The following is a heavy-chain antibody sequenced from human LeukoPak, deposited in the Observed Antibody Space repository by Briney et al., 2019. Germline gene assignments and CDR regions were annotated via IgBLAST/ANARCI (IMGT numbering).Heavy chain of an antibody. Sequence: GGSLRLSCAASGFSFSNYWMTWVRQAPGEGLEWVANIKKDGSEEYYVDSVKGRFTISRDNAENSLYLQINSLRAEDTAVYYCARGYCSGGSCYRFGYYYYYGMDVWGQGTTVTVSS. D-gene: IGHD2-15*01. V-gene: IGHV3-7*03. CDR3: ARGYCSGGSCYRFGYYYYYGMDV. CDR1: GFSFSNYW. J-gene: IGHJ6*02. CDR2: IKKDGSEE.